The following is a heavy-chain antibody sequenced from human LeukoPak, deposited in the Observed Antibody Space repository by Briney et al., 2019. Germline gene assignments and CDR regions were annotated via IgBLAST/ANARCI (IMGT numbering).Heavy chain of an antibody. CDR2: IHTGGSA. J-gene: IGHJ6*02. Sequence: GGSLRLSCAASGLSARSNYLTWVRQAPGKGLEWVSVIHTGGSAYYADSVKGRFIISRDNSKNTLYLQINNLRAEDTAVYYCASSNWNSANYYYAMDVWGQGTTVIVSS. CDR1: GLSARSNY. V-gene: IGHV3-53*01. D-gene: IGHD1-7*01. CDR3: ASSNWNSANYYYAMDV.